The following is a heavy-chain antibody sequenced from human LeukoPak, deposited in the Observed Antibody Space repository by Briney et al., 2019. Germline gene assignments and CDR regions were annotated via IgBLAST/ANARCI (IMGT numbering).Heavy chain of an antibody. J-gene: IGHJ4*02. D-gene: IGHD1-14*01. V-gene: IGHV3-48*01. Sequence: GGSLRLSCATSGFTFSNAWMSWVRQAPGKGLEWVSYISSSSSTIYYADSVKGRFTISRDNAKNSLYLQMNSLRAEDTAVYYCATSTGGDWGQGTLVTVSS. CDR3: ATSTGGD. CDR2: ISSSSSTI. CDR1: GFTFSNAW.